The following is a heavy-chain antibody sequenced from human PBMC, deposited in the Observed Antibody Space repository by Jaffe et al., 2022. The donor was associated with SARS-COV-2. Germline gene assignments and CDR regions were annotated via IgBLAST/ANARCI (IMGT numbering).Heavy chain of an antibody. Sequence: EVQLVESGGGLVQPGGSLRLSCAASGFTFSSYSMNWVRQAPGKGLEWVSYISSSSSTIYYADSVKGRFTISRDNAKNSLYLQMNSLRDEDTAVYYCARDTKGVVVPAAHRASYYYGMDVWGQGTTVTVSS. D-gene: IGHD2-2*01. CDR1: GFTFSSYS. J-gene: IGHJ6*02. CDR3: ARDTKGVVVPAAHRASYYYGMDV. V-gene: IGHV3-48*02. CDR2: ISSSSSTI.